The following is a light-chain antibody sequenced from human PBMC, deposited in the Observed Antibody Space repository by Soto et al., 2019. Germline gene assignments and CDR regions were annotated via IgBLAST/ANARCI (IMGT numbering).Light chain of an antibody. Sequence: ELVLTQSPGTLSLSPGESVTLSCRASQSVTNNNLAWFQQKPGQAPRLLIHAASTRAVGIPDRFSGSGSGTDFTLAISRLEPEDFAVYYCQQYNNWSTFGQGTRLEIK. CDR2: AAS. J-gene: IGKJ5*01. V-gene: IGKV3-20*01. CDR3: QQYNNWST. CDR1: QSVTNNN.